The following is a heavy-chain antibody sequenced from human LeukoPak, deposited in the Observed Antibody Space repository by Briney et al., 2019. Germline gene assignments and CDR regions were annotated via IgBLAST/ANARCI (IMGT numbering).Heavy chain of an antibody. V-gene: IGHV3-23*01. J-gene: IGHJ6*02. D-gene: IGHD5-12*01. CDR3: ARDRRSVDRGRNYYGMDV. Sequence: GGSLRLSCAASGFTFSSYAMTWVRQAPGKGLEWVSVITGSGGSTDYADSVKGRFTISRDNSKNTLYLQMNSLRAEDTAVYYCARDRRSVDRGRNYYGMDVWGQGTTVTVSS. CDR2: ITGSGGST. CDR1: GFTFSSYA.